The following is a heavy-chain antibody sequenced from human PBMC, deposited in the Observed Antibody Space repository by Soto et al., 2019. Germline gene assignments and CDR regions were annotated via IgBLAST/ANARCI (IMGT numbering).Heavy chain of an antibody. D-gene: IGHD5-18*01. J-gene: IGHJ4*02. CDR2: ISAYNDDR. Sequence: QVQLVQSGPEVKKPGASVKVSCKASGYSFSDYGVTWVRQSPGQGLQWMGWISAYNDDRNYAQNFQDRITMTTDISTSTAYVELRSLRSDDTAVYFCGRARSAAMVTSDYWGQGTLVTVSS. V-gene: IGHV1-18*01. CDR1: GYSFSDYG. CDR3: GRARSAAMVTSDY.